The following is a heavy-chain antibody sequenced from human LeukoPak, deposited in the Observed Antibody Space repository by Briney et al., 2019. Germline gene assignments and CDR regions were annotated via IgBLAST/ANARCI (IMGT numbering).Heavy chain of an antibody. Sequence: GGSLRLSSAASVFTFSSYSMNWVRQAPGKGLGWVSYISSSSSTIYYADSVKRRFTISRDNAKNSLYLQMNSLRAEDTAVYYCARDSPAAIDYWGQGTLVTVSS. CDR2: ISSSSSTI. CDR1: VFTFSSYS. CDR3: ARDSPAAIDY. J-gene: IGHJ4*02. V-gene: IGHV3-48*01. D-gene: IGHD2-2*02.